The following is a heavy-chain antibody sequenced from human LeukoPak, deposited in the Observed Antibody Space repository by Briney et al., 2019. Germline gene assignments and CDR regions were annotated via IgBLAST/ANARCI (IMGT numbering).Heavy chain of an antibody. Sequence: GGSLRLSCEASGFAFSSYAMTWVRQAPGKGPEWVSVISGSGGSTYYADSVKGRFTISRDNSKNTLYLQMNSLRAEDTAVYYCAKDEKYSYGYVVFLGFPDWGQGTLVTVSS. CDR2: ISGSGGST. V-gene: IGHV3-23*01. J-gene: IGHJ4*02. CDR1: GFAFSSYA. D-gene: IGHD5-18*01. CDR3: AKDEKYSYGYVVFLGFPD.